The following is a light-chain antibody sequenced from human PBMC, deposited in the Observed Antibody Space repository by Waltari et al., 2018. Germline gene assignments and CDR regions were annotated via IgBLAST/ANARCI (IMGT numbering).Light chain of an antibody. CDR3: QQRNTWPWT. J-gene: IGKJ1*01. CDR1: QSVSSY. CDR2: DIS. Sequence: EIVLTQSPATLSLSPGERATLSCRASQSVSSYLAWYQQKPGQAPRLLIYDISDRHAGIPARFSGSGSGTDFTLTISSLEPEDFAVYYCQQRNTWPWTFGQGTKVEIK. V-gene: IGKV3-11*01.